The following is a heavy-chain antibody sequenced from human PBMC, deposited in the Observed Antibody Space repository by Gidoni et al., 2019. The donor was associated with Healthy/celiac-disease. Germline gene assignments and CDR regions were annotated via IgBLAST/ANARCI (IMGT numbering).Heavy chain of an antibody. CDR2: ISYDGSNK. D-gene: IGHD2-2*01. CDR3: ARDNAFVVVPAAKYYYYYYMDV. Sequence: QVQLVESGGGVVQPGRSLRLSCAASGFTFSSSAMHWVRQAPGQGLEWVAVISYDGSNKYYADAVKGRFTISRDNSKNTLYLQMNSLRAEDTAVYYCARDNAFVVVPAAKYYYYYYMDVWGKGTTVTVSS. V-gene: IGHV3-30-3*01. CDR1: GFTFSSSA. J-gene: IGHJ6*03.